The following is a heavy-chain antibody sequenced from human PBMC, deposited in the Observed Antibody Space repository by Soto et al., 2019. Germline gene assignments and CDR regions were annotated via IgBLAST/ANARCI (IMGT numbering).Heavy chain of an antibody. CDR1: GYTFTTYG. D-gene: IGHD6-6*01. CDR2: VSTYNGDT. V-gene: IGHV1-18*04. Sequence: ASVKVSCKASGYTFTTYGITWVRQAPGQGPEWMGWVSTYNGDTNYALKLQGRVTMTTDRSTSTAYMELRSLRSDDTAVYYCARSYSSSSLTPGGYWG. J-gene: IGHJ4*01. CDR3: ARSYSSSSLTPGGY.